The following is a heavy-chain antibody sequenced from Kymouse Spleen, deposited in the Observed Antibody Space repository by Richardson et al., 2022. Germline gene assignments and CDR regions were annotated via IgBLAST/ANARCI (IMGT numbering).Heavy chain of an antibody. Sequence: QVQLQESGPGLVKPSQTLSLTCTVSGGSISSGGYYWSWIRQHPGKGLEWIGYIYYSGSTYYNPSLKSRVTISVDTSKNQFSLKLSSVTAADTAVYYCARDQNSYGTLYYYYGMDVWGQGTTVTVSS. J-gene: IGHJ6*02. CDR1: GGSISSGGYY. CDR3: ARDQNSYGTLYYYYGMDV. D-gene: IGHD5-18,IGHD5-18*01. V-gene: IGHV4-31*03. CDR2: IYYSGST.